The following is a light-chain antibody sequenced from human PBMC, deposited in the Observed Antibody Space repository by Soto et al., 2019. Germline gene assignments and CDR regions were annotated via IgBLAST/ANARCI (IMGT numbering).Light chain of an antibody. CDR3: QQYSNWPLT. CDR1: ESVLYSSNNKNY. J-gene: IGKJ4*01. CDR2: WAS. Sequence: DIVMTQSPDSLAVSLGERATINCKSSESVLYSSNNKNYLAWYQQKPGQPPKLLIYWASTRESGVPDRFSGSGSGTDFTLTINSLQSEDFAVYYCQQYSNWPLTFGGGTKVDIK. V-gene: IGKV4-1*01.